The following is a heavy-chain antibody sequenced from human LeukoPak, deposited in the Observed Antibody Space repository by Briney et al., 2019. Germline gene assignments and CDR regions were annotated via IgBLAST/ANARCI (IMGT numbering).Heavy chain of an antibody. V-gene: IGHV3-33*08. Sequence: PGGSLRLSCAASGFTFSSYWMSWVRQAPGKGLEWVALIWYDGSNEDYVDSVKGRFTISRDNSKNTLYLQIDSLRAEDTAVYYCARDGFSLHAFDIWGQGTMVTVST. J-gene: IGHJ3*02. D-gene: IGHD2-2*01. CDR1: GFTFSSYW. CDR2: IWYDGSNE. CDR3: ARDGFSLHAFDI.